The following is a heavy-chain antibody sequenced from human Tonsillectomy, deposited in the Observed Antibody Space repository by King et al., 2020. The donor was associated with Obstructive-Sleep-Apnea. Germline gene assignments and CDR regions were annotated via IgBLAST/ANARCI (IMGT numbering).Heavy chain of an antibody. V-gene: IGHV1-3*01. CDR2: INAGNGDT. J-gene: IGHJ3*02. CDR3: ARKGFYGAFDI. D-gene: IGHD4-17*01. Sequence: LVQSGAEVKKPGASVKVSCKASGYTFINYAMHWVRQAPGQRLEWMGWINAGNGDTKYSQKFQARVTITRDTSASTIYMELSSLRSEDTALYYCARKGFYGAFDIWGQGTMVTVSS. CDR1: GYTFINYA.